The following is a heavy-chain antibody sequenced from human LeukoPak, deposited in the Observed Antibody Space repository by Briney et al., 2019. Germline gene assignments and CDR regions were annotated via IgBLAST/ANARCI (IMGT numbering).Heavy chain of an antibody. CDR3: ARLVYDSSSPVAFDI. CDR2: IYYSGST. V-gene: IGHV4-31*03. J-gene: IGHJ3*02. D-gene: IGHD3-22*01. CDR1: GGSISSGGYY. Sequence: SETLSLTCTVSGGSISSGGYYWSWIRQHPGKGLEWIGYIYYSGSTYYNPSLKSRVTISVDTSKNQFSLKLSSVTAADTAVYYCARLVYDSSSPVAFDIWGQGIMVTVSS.